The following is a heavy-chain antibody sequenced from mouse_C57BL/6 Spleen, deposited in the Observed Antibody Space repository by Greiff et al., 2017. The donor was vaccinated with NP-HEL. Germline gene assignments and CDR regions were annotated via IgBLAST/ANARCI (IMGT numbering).Heavy chain of an antibody. CDR1: GYTFTAYE. CDR2: IDPETGGT. J-gene: IGHJ2*01. Sequence: VQLQQSGAELVRPGASVTLSCKASGYTFTAYEMHWVKQTPVHGLEWIGAIDPETGGTAYNQKFKGKAILTADKSSSTAYMELRSLTSEDSAVYYCTRFLVPYYFDYWGQGTTLTVSS. CDR3: TRFLVPYYFDY. V-gene: IGHV1-15*01.